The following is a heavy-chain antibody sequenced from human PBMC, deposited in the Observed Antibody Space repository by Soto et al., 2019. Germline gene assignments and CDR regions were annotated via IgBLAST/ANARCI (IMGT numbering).Heavy chain of an antibody. CDR2: ISSSGSHV. V-gene: IGHV3-21*01. J-gene: IGHJ4*02. Sequence: EVRLVESGGGLVKPGGSLRLSCAASGITFSRYYMNWIRQAPGKGLEWVASISSSGSHVFYADSARGRFTISRDNAENPLFLETHTRRAADSAVYHCGGTDESLDYWGQGTLVTFS. D-gene: IGHD3-16*01. CDR1: GITFSRYY. CDR3: GGTDESLDY.